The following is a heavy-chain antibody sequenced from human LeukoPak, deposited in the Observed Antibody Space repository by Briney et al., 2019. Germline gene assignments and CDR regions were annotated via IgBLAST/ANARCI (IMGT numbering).Heavy chain of an antibody. CDR1: GFTFSSSV. CDR3: VRDHDWSFDL. Sequence: PGGSLRLSCAASGFTFSSSVMHWVRQAPGKGLEWVSHTNSDTNITPYTASVSGRFTISRDNAKNSLYLHVNSLRDEDTAVYYCVRDHDWSFDLWGQGALVTVSS. J-gene: IGHJ4*02. D-gene: IGHD1-1*01. CDR2: TNSDTNIT. V-gene: IGHV3-48*02.